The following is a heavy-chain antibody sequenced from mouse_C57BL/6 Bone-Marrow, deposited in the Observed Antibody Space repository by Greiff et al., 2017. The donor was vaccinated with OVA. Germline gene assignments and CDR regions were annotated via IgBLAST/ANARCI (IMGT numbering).Heavy chain of an antibody. CDR1: GFTFSDYG. CDR2: ISSGSSTI. J-gene: IGHJ2*01. D-gene: IGHD1-1*01. V-gene: IGHV5-17*01. Sequence: DVKLVESGGGLVKPGGSLKLSCAASGFTFSDYGMHWVRQAPEKGLEWVAYISSGSSTIYYADTVKGRFTISRDNAKNTLFLQMTSLRSEDTAMYYCALLRENYWGQGTTLTVSS. CDR3: ALLRENY.